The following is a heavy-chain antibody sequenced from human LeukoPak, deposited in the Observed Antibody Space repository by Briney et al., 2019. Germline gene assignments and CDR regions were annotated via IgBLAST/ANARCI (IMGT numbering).Heavy chain of an antibody. Sequence: SETLSLTCTVSGGSISSYYWSWIRQPPGKGLEWIGYIYYSGSTNYNPSLKSRVTISVDKSKNQFSLKLSSVTAADTAVYYCARDRGSSGWYRFSFDYWGQGTLVTVSS. J-gene: IGHJ4*02. CDR1: GGSISSYY. CDR2: IYYSGST. CDR3: ARDRGSSGWYRFSFDY. V-gene: IGHV4-59*12. D-gene: IGHD6-19*01.